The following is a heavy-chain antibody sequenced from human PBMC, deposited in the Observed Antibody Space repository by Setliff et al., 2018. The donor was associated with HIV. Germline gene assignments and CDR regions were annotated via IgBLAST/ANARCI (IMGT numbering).Heavy chain of an antibody. Sequence: PSETLSLTCTVSGGSISSYYWSWIRQPPGKGLEWIGHIYTSGSTNYNPSLKSRVTISVDTSKNQFSLKLSSVTAADTAVYYCARSPSYSSSFSYYYYSMDVWGQGTTVTVSS. D-gene: IGHD6-6*01. CDR3: ARSPSYSSSFSYYYYSMDV. J-gene: IGHJ6*02. CDR2: IYTSGST. CDR1: GGSISSYY. V-gene: IGHV4-4*09.